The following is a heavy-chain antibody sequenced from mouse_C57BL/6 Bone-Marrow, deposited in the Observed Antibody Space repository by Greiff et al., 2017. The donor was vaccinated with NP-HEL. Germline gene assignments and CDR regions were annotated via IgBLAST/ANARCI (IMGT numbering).Heavy chain of an antibody. V-gene: IGHV1-74*01. CDR2: IHPSDSDT. J-gene: IGHJ2*01. Sequence: QVQLQQPGAELVKPGASVKVSCKASGYTFTSYWMHWVKQRPGQGLEWIGRIHPSDSDTNYNQKFKGKATLTVDKSSSTAYMQLSSLTSEDYAVYYCAALRPITTVVAPVYFDYWGQGTTLTVSS. CDR1: GYTFTSYW. CDR3: AALRPITTVVAPVYFDY. D-gene: IGHD1-1*01.